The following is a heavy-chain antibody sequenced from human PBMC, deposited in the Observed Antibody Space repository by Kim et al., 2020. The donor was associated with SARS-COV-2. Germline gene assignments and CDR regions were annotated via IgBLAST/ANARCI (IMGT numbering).Heavy chain of an antibody. Sequence: GGSLRLSCAASGFTFDDYAMHWVRQAPGKGLEWVSGISWNSGSIGYADSVKGRFTISRDNAKNSLYLQMNSLRAEDTALYYCAKVLYSSGYPGPFDYWGQGTLVTVSS. J-gene: IGHJ4*02. CDR3: AKVLYSSGYPGPFDY. CDR1: GFTFDDYA. V-gene: IGHV3-9*01. D-gene: IGHD6-19*01. CDR2: ISWNSGSI.